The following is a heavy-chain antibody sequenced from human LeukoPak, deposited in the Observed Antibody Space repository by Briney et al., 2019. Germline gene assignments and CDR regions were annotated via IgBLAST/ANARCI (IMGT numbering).Heavy chain of an antibody. J-gene: IGHJ4*02. D-gene: IGHD3-10*01. CDR2: LSHDGSNE. Sequence: GRSLRLSCAASGFTFSGYGMHWVRQAPGKGLEWVAALSHDGSNEYYADSVKGRFTISRDNSKNTLYLQMNSLRAEDRAVYYCAKDGYYGSGSFPDYWGQGTLVTVSS. V-gene: IGHV3-30*18. CDR1: GFTFSGYG. CDR3: AKDGYYGSGSFPDY.